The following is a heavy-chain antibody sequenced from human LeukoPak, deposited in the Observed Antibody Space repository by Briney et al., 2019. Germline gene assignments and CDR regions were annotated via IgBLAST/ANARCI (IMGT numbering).Heavy chain of an antibody. V-gene: IGHV3-23*01. D-gene: IGHD3-22*01. CDR1: GVSVTTYA. CDR2: ILGDGTFT. Sequence: HPGGSLRLSCAASGVSVTTYAMSWVRQAPGKGLEWVSRILGDGTFTYYSDSVKGRFTISRDSSTNTLHLQMNSLRAEDTAVYFCAKDMYNYDSPYFDSGAREPWSPSPQ. CDR3: AKDMYNYDSPYFDS. J-gene: IGHJ4*02.